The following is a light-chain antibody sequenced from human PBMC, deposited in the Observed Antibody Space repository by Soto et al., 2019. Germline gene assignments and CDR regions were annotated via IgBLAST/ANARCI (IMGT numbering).Light chain of an antibody. CDR3: QQYNNWPRT. J-gene: IGKJ1*01. Sequence: EIGLTQSPVTLSLSRGERATLSCRASQSVSNYLTWYQQKPGQAPRLLIYDASNRATGIPARFSGSGSGTEFTLTISSLQSEDFAVYYCQQYNNWPRTFGQGTKVDIK. CDR2: DAS. V-gene: IGKV3-11*01. CDR1: QSVSNY.